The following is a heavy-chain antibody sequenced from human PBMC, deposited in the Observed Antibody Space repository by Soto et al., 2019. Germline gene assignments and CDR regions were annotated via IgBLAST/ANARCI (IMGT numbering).Heavy chain of an antibody. J-gene: IGHJ4*02. CDR2: IIPSGGST. Sequence: ASVKVSCKASGGTFSSYAISWVRQAPGQGLEWMGVIIPSGGSTNYAQKFQGRVTMTRDKSTSTAYMELSSLRSEDTAVYYCARDALIAIRSSSCYFDYWGQGTLVTVSS. CDR1: GGTFSSYA. D-gene: IGHD6-13*01. CDR3: ARDALIAIRSSSCYFDY. V-gene: IGHV1-69*10.